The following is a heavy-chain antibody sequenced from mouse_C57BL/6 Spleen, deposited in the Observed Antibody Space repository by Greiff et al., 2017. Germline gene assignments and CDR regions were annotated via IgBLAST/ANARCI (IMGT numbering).Heavy chain of an antibody. CDR1: GFTFSSYA. CDR3: AREGDDYDAFDY. CDR2: ISDGGSYT. D-gene: IGHD2-4*01. J-gene: IGHJ2*01. Sequence: EVQLVESGGGLVKPGGSLKLSCAASGFTFSSYAMSWVRQTPEKRLEWVATISDGGSYTYSPDNVKGRFTISRDNAKNNLYLQMSHLKCEDTAMYYCAREGDDYDAFDYWGQGTTLTVSS. V-gene: IGHV5-4*01.